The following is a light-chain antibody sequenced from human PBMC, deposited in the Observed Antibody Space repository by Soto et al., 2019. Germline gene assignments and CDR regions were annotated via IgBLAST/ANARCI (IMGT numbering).Light chain of an antibody. CDR3: ETWDGSLSAGV. V-gene: IGLV1-51*02. CDR1: SSNIGNNY. J-gene: IGLJ3*02. Sequence: QSVLTQPPSVSAAPGQKVTISCSGSSSNIGNNYVSWYQQIPGTAPKLLIYENNKRPSGIPDRFSGSKSGTSATLGITGLQTGDEADYYCETWDGSLSAGVFGGGTKLTVL. CDR2: ENN.